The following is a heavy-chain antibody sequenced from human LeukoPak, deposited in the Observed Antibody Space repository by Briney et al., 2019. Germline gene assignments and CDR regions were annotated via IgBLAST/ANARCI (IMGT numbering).Heavy chain of an antibody. CDR1: GFTFSNAW. D-gene: IGHD1-26*01. V-gene: IGHV3-15*01. CDR2: IKSKTDGGTT. CDR3: AKDFGGSDYDWYFDL. J-gene: IGHJ2*01. Sequence: GGSLRLSCAASGFTFSNAWMSWVRQAPGKGLEWVGRIKSKTDGGTTDYAAPVKGRFTISRDNSNNILFLQMNSLRAEDTALYYCAKDFGGSDYDWYFDLWGRGTVVTVSS.